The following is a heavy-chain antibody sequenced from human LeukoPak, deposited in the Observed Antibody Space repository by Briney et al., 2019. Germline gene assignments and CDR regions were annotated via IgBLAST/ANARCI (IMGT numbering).Heavy chain of an antibody. Sequence: GGSLRLSCAASGFTFSSNGMHWVRQAPGKGLEWVALISYDGSNKNYADSVKGRFTISRDNSKNTLYLQMNSLKTEDTAVYYCTTDPILTGYYYYYYMGVWGKGTTVTISS. J-gene: IGHJ6*03. CDR1: GFTFSSNG. CDR3: TTDPILTGYYYYYYMGV. V-gene: IGHV3-30*03. D-gene: IGHD3-9*01. CDR2: ISYDGSNK.